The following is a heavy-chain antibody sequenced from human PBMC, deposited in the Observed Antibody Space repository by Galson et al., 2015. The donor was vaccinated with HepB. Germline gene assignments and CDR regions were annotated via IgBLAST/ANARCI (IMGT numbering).Heavy chain of an antibody. J-gene: IGHJ4*02. Sequence: CAISGDSVSSRTASWNWIRQSPSRGLEWLGRTYYRSKWYNEYATSVGGRININPDTTENHFSLHLNSVTPEDTAIYYCARAWTSRPSTRQTDHFDYRGQGTLVTVSS. D-gene: IGHD1-1*01. CDR1: GDSVSSRTAS. V-gene: IGHV6-1*01. CDR2: TYYRSKWYN. CDR3: ARAWTSRPSTRQTDHFDY.